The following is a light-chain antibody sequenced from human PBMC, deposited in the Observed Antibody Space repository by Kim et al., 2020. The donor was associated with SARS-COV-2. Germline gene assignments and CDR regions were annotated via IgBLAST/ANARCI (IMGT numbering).Light chain of an antibody. Sequence: QLVLTQSPSVSASLGASVKLTCTLSSGQSNYAIAWYQQQPQKGPRYLMKVTSDGSHKKGDGIPDRFSGSSSGSERYLTISSLQSEDEADYYCQTWGTGIHVIFGGGTQLTVL. CDR2: VTSDGSH. J-gene: IGLJ2*01. V-gene: IGLV4-69*01. CDR3: QTWGTGIHVI. CDR1: SGQSNYA.